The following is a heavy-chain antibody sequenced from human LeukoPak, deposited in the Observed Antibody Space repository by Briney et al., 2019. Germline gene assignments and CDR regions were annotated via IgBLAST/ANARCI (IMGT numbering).Heavy chain of an antibody. J-gene: IGHJ5*02. V-gene: IGHV4-30-2*01. CDR2: IYHSGST. D-gene: IGHD2-2*01. Sequence: SETLSLTCTVSGGSISSGGYYWSWIRQPPGKGLEWIGYIYHSGSTYYNPSLKSRVTISVDRSKNQFSLKLSSVTAADTAVYYCARDLGYCSSTSCGFDPWGQGTLVTVSS. CDR3: ARDLGYCSSTSCGFDP. CDR1: GGSISSGGYY.